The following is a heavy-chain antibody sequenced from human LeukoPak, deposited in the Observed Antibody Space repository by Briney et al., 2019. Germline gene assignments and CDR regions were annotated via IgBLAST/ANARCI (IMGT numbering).Heavy chain of an antibody. J-gene: IGHJ1*01. CDR1: GLTFSSYS. CDR3: ARDLVIAAAARAEYFQH. CDR2: ISSSSSYI. D-gene: IGHD6-13*01. V-gene: IGHV3-21*01. Sequence: PGGSLRLSCAASGLTFSSYSMNWVRQAPGKGLEWVSSISSSSSYIYYADSVKGRFTISRDNAKNSLYLQMNSLRAEDTAVYYCARDLVIAAAARAEYFQHWGQGTLVTVSS.